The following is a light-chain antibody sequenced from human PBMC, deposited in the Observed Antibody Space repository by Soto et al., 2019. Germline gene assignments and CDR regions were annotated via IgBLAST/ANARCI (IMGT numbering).Light chain of an antibody. CDR2: LGS. CDR3: MKALQTPS. V-gene: IGKV2-28*01. Sequence: DIVMTQSPLSLPVTPGEPASISCRSSQSLLHSNGYTYLDWYLQKPGQSPQLLIYLGSNRASGVPDRFSGSGSGTDFTLQISRVEAEDVGVYYCMKALQTPSFGGGTKVDIK. CDR1: QSLLHSNGYTY. J-gene: IGKJ4*01.